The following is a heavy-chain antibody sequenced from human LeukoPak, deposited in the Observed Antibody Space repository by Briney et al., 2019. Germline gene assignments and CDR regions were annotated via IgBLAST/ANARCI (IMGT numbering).Heavy chain of an antibody. CDR2: IIPILGIA. V-gene: IGHV1-69*04. D-gene: IGHD5-12*01. J-gene: IGHJ4*02. CDR1: GGTFSSYA. Sequence: AASVKVSCKASGGTFSSYAISWVRQAPGQGLEWTGRIIPILGIANYAQKFQGRVTITADKSTSTAYMELSSLRSEDPAVYYCTRESRSGYDYGHFDYWGQGTLVTVSS. CDR3: TRESRSGYDYGHFDY.